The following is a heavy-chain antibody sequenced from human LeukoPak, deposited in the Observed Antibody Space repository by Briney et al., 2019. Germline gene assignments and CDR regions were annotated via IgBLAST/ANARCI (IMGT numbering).Heavy chain of an antibody. V-gene: IGHV1-24*01. CDR3: ATDSKRLWFGERSYYMDV. D-gene: IGHD3-10*01. Sequence: ASVKVSCKVSGYTLTELSMHWVRQAPGKGLEWMGGFDPEDGETIYAQKFQGRVTMTEDTSTDTAYMELSSLRSEDTAVYYCATDSKRLWFGERSYYMDVWGKGTTVTVSS. CDR2: FDPEDGET. CDR1: GYTLTELS. J-gene: IGHJ6*03.